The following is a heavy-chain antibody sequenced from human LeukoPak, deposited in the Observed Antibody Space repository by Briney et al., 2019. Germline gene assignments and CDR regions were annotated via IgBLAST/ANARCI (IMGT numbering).Heavy chain of an antibody. V-gene: IGHV1-18*01. Sequence: ASVKVSCKASGYTFTSYGISWVRQAHGQGREWMGWISAYNGNTNYAQKLQGRVTMTTDTSTSTAYMALRSLRSHDTAVYYCARAYSSGWHGSDYWGQGTLVTVSS. CDR3: ARAYSSGWHGSDY. J-gene: IGHJ4*02. D-gene: IGHD6-19*01. CDR2: ISAYNGNT. CDR1: GYTFTSYG.